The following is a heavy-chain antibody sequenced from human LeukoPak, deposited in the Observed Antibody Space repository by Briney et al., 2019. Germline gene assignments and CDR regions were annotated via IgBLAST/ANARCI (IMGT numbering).Heavy chain of an antibody. CDR2: IYPSGST. D-gene: IGHD5-12*01. Sequence: SETLSLTCTVSGGSTNTFCWSWIRQPAEKGLEWIGRIYPSGSTYYNPSLKSRVTISIDKSKNQFSLRLTSVTAADTAVYYCARDRSGYSEYYFDYWGQGSLVTVSS. CDR1: GGSTNTFC. V-gene: IGHV4-4*07. CDR3: ARDRSGYSEYYFDY. J-gene: IGHJ4*02.